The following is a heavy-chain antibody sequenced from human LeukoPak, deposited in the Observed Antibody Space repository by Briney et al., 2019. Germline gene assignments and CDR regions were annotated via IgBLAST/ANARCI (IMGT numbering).Heavy chain of an antibody. Sequence: GGSLRLSCAASGFTFSSYSMNWVRQAPGKGLEWVSSISSSSSYIYYADSVKGRFTISRDNAKISLYLQMNSLRAEDTAVYYCARDPGYSSQYYFDYWGQGTLVTVSS. J-gene: IGHJ4*02. CDR3: ARDPGYSSQYYFDY. CDR2: ISSSSSYI. V-gene: IGHV3-21*01. D-gene: IGHD5-18*01. CDR1: GFTFSSYS.